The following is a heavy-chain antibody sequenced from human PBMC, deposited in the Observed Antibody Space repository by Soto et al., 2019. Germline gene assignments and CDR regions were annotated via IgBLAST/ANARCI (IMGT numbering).Heavy chain of an antibody. CDR3: ASPRWNYIY. D-gene: IGHD1-7*01. J-gene: IGHJ4*02. CDR1: GGSFSGYY. V-gene: IGHV4-34*01. CDR2: MNDSGST. Sequence: QVQLQQWGAGLLKPSETLSLTCAVSGGSFSGYYWSWIRQPPGKGLEWIGEMNDSGSTKYNASLESSVAISVDTSKGHFSRTLTSVTAADTAVYYCASPRWNYIYWGQGTLVAVSS.